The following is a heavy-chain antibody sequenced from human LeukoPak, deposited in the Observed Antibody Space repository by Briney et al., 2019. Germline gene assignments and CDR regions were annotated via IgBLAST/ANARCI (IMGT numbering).Heavy chain of an antibody. Sequence: PSETLSLTCAVYGGSFSGYYWSWIRQPPGNGLEWIGEINHSGSTNYNPSLKSRVTISVDTSKNQFSLKLSSVTAADTAVYYCARSGYQLPVDYWGQGTLVTVSS. CDR3: ARSGYQLPVDY. J-gene: IGHJ4*02. V-gene: IGHV4-34*01. CDR1: GGSFSGYY. CDR2: INHSGST. D-gene: IGHD2-2*01.